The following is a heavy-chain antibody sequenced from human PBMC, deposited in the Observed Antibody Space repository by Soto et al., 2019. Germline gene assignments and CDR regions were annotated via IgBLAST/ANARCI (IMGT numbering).Heavy chain of an antibody. V-gene: IGHV4-59*01. J-gene: IGHJ5*02. CDR2: IYYSGST. CDR1: ADSLAAYY. CDR3: ARGGNRFDP. Sequence: PSETLSLTCSVSADSLAAYYWNWIRQPPGKGLEWIGYIYYSGSTNYNPSLKSRVTISVDTSKNQFSLKLSSVTAADTAVYYCARGGNRFDPWGQGTLVTVSS.